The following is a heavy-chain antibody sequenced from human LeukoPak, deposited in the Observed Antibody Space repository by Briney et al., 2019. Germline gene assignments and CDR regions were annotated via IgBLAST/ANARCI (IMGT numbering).Heavy chain of an antibody. D-gene: IGHD6-13*01. J-gene: IGHJ4*02. CDR2: IKQDGSNK. CDR3: ARGGDIAAAANDY. Sequence: GGSLRLSCAASGFMFNNFQMNWVRQAPGKGLEWVANIKQDGSNKYYADSVKGRFTISRDNSKNTLYLQMNSLRAEDTTVYYCARGGDIAAAANDYWGQGTLVTVSS. V-gene: IGHV3-7*01. CDR1: GFMFNNFQ.